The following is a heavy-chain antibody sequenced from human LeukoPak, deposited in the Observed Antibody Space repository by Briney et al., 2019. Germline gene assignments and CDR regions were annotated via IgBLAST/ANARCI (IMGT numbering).Heavy chain of an antibody. Sequence: VNSGGSLRLSCTASGFTFINTWMGWVRQAPGKGLEWVGRIKSKTDGGATDYAAPVKGRFTISRDDSESTLFLQMNGLKIEDTALYFCTTAGRGYCTTTTCPHYGMDVWGQGTTVTVSS. D-gene: IGHD2-2*01. J-gene: IGHJ6*02. CDR3: TTAGRGYCTTTTCPHYGMDV. V-gene: IGHV3-15*01. CDR1: GFTFINTW. CDR2: IKSKTDGGAT.